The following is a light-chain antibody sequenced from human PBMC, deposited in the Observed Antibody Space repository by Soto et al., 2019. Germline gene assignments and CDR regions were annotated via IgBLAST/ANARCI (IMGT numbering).Light chain of an antibody. J-gene: IGLJ2*01. V-gene: IGLV2-8*01. CDR3: SSYAGSNNLGV. CDR2: EVS. CDR1: SSDVGGYNY. Sequence: QSVLTQPPSASGSPGQSVTISCTGTSSDVGGYNYVSWYQQHPGKAPKLMIYEVSKRPSGVPDRFSGSKSGNTASLTVSGLQAEDEAAYCCSSYAGSNNLGVFGGGTKVTVL.